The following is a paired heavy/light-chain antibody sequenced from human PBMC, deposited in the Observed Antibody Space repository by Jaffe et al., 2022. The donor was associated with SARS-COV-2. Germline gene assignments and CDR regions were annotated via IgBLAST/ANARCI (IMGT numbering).Heavy chain of an antibody. D-gene: IGHD4-17*01. CDR3: ARFGGDYGAR. CDR2: INAGNGDT. J-gene: IGHJ4*02. V-gene: IGHV1-3*01. Sequence: QVQLVQSGAEVKRPGASVKVSCKASGYTFTHYALHWVRQAPGQRLEWMGWINAGNGDTKYSQTFEGRVTITRDTSATTAYMELIGLRFEDTAFYYCARFGGDYGARWGQGTLVTVSS. CDR1: GYTFTHYA.
Light chain of an antibody. V-gene: IGKV4-1*01. Sequence: DIVMTQSPDSLAVSLGERATINCKSSQSVLSSSNNKNYLTWYQQKPGQPPKLLIYWAATRESGVPDRFSGSGSGTDFTLTISSLQAEDVAVYHCQQHYSSPITFGQGTRLEIK. CDR1: QSVLSSSNNKNY. CDR2: WAA. J-gene: IGKJ5*01. CDR3: QQHYSSPIT.